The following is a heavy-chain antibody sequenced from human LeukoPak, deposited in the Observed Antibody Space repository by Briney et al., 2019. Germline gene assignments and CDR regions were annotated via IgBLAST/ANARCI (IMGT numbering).Heavy chain of an antibody. CDR2: ISYDGSNK. CDR1: GFTFSSYA. V-gene: IGHV3-30*04. J-gene: IGHJ5*02. Sequence: GRSLRLSCAASGFTFSSYAMHWVRQAPGQGLEWGAVISYDGSNKYYADSVKGRFTISRDNSKNTLYLQMNSLRAEDTAVYYCATRRFDPWGQGTLVTVSS. CDR3: ATRRFDP.